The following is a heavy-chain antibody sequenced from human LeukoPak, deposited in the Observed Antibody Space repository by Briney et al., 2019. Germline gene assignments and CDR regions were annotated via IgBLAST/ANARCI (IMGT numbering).Heavy chain of an antibody. J-gene: IGHJ4*02. CDR3: AREGASSSFGY. CDR1: GFTVSSNY. Sequence: GGSRRLSCVVSGFTVSSNYMSWVRQAPGKGLEWVSVLYSGGNTYHADSVKGRFTISRDNSKNTLYLQMNSLRAEDTAVYYCAREGASSSFGYWGQGTLVTVSS. V-gene: IGHV3-53*01. D-gene: IGHD6-13*01. CDR2: LYSGGNT.